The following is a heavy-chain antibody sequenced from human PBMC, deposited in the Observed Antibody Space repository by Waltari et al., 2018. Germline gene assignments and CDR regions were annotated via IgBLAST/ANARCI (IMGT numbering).Heavy chain of an antibody. V-gene: IGHV1-18*01. D-gene: IGHD6-13*01. J-gene: IGHJ6*02. CDR3: ARDRIAAARGGMDV. Sequence: VQLVHSGAEVKKPGASVKVSCKASCYTFTRYCICRVRQAPAQGLEWMGWISAYNDNTNYAQKLQGRVTMTTDTSTSTAYMELRSLRSDDTAVYYCARDRIAAARGGMDVWGQGTTVTVSS. CDR1: CYTFTRYC. CDR2: ISAYNDNT.